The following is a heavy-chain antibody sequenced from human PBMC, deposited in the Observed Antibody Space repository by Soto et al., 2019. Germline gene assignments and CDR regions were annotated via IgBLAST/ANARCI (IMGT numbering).Heavy chain of an antibody. D-gene: IGHD4-4*01. CDR1: GFTFNSYG. CDR3: AKVYSNYEGAPDY. J-gene: IGHJ4*02. V-gene: IGHV3-30*18. Sequence: GGSLRLSCAASGFTFNSYGMHWVRQAPGKGLEWVAVISYDGSNKYYADSVKGRFTISRDNSKNTLYLQMNSLRAEDTAVYYCAKVYSNYEGAPDYWGQGTLVTVSS. CDR2: ISYDGSNK.